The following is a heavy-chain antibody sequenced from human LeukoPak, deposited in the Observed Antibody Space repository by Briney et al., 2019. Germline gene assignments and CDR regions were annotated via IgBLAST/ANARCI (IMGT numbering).Heavy chain of an antibody. CDR3: ARSGAGNYGDYVDY. CDR2: ISGSSSYT. J-gene: IGHJ4*02. Sequence: PGGSLRLSCAASGFNFSDYYMSWIRQAPGQGLEWVSYISGSSSYTDYTDSVKGRFTISRDNAKNSLYLQMNSLRAEDTAVYYCARSGAGNYGDYVDYWGQGTLVTVSS. D-gene: IGHD4-17*01. V-gene: IGHV3-11*03. CDR1: GFNFSDYY.